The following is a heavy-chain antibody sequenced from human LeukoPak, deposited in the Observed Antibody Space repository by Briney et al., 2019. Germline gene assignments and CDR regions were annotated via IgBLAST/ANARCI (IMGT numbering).Heavy chain of an antibody. CDR1: GFTFTSSA. CDR3: ARSGVPAATNYYGMDV. D-gene: IGHD2-2*01. J-gene: IGHJ6*02. CDR2: IVVGSGNT. V-gene: IGHV1-58*01. Sequence: SVKVSCKASGFTFTSSAVQWVRQARGQRLEWMGWIVVGSGNTNYAQKFQGRVTITADESTSTAYMELSSLRSEDTAVYYCARSGVPAATNYYGMDVWGQGTTVTVSS.